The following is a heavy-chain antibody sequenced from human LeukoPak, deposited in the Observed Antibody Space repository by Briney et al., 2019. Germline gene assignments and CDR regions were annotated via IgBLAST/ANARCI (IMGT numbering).Heavy chain of an antibody. V-gene: IGHV3-7*01. CDR1: GFTFSSYC. Sequence: PGGSLRLSCAASGFTFSSYCMSWVRQAPGKGLEWVANIKHDGSEKYYVDSVKGLFTISRDNAKNSLYLQMNSLRAEDTAVYYCARGGDYGDYSDYWGQGTLVTVSS. D-gene: IGHD4-17*01. CDR2: IKHDGSEK. J-gene: IGHJ4*02. CDR3: ARGGDYGDYSDY.